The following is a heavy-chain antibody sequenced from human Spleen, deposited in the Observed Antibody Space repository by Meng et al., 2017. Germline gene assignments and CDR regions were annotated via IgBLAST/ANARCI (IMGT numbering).Heavy chain of an antibody. V-gene: IGHV3-15*01. D-gene: IGHD3-22*01. CDR2: IKSKPDGETI. CDR1: GFTFSNAY. J-gene: IGHJ3*01. Sequence: GESLKISCEGSGFTFSNAYMTWVRQVPGKRLEWVGRIKSKPDGETIDYAAPVKGRFTISRDDSKNTVYLQMNSLRAEDTAVYYCATPTDYDYDRSAYGAFDFWGQGTMVTFSS. CDR3: ATPTDYDYDRSAYGAFDF.